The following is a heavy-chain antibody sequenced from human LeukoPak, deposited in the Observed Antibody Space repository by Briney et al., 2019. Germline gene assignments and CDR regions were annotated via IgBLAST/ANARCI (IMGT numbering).Heavy chain of an antibody. J-gene: IGHJ4*02. D-gene: IGHD3-22*01. CDR3: AKDEYYDSSGYYYVVSFDS. V-gene: IGHV3-23*01. Sequence: GGSLRLSYAASGFTFSTHAMSWVRQAPGKGLEWVSGISGSGGSTYYGDSVKGRFTISRDNSKNALYLQMNSLRAEDTAVYYCAKDEYYDSSGYYYVVSFDSWGQGTLVTVSS. CDR1: GFTFSTHA. CDR2: ISGSGGST.